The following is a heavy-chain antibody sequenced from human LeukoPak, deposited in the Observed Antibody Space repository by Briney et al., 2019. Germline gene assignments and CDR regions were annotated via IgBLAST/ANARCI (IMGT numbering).Heavy chain of an antibody. V-gene: IGHV3-30*18. D-gene: IGHD4-17*01. CDR1: GFTFSSYG. CDR2: ISYDGSNK. J-gene: IGHJ4*02. Sequence: PGGSLRLSCAASGFTFSSYGMHWVRQAPGKGLEWVAVISYDGSNKYYADSVKGRFTISRDNSKNTLYLQMNSLRAEDTAVYYCAKDQKSDDYGDYFDYWGQGTLVTVSS. CDR3: AKDQKSDDYGDYFDY.